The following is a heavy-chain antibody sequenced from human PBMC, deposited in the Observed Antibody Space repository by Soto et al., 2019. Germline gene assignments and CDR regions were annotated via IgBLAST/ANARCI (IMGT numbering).Heavy chain of an antibody. J-gene: IGHJ5*02. D-gene: IGHD1-1*01. CDR1: GYSISSGYY. CDR3: ARQLRTSAGPGWFDP. Sequence: PSETLSLTCAVSGYSISSGYYWGWIRQPPGKGLEWIGSIYHSGSTYYNPSPKSRVTISVDTSKNQFSLKLSSVTAADTAVYYCARQLRTSAGPGWFDPWGQGTLVTVSS. CDR2: IYHSGST. V-gene: IGHV4-38-2*01.